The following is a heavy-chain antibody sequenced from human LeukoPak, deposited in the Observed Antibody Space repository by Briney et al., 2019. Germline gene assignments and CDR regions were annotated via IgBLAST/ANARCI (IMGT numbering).Heavy chain of an antibody. CDR3: ARSLSDAFDI. CDR2: IYQSGST. J-gene: IGHJ3*02. Sequence: SETLSLTCAVSGGSINSGVYSWSWIRQPPGKGLERIGSIYQSGSTYYNPSLKSRVTISVDRSKNQFSLKLSSVTAADTAVYYCARSLSDAFDIWGQGTIVTVSS. D-gene: IGHD2/OR15-2a*01. V-gene: IGHV4-30-2*01. CDR1: GGSINSGVYS.